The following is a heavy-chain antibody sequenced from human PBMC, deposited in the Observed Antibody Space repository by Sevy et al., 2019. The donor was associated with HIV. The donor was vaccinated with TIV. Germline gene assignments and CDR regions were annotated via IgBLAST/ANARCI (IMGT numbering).Heavy chain of an antibody. CDR2: IKTEVDGGAI. CDR3: ITDPAYRGYDEEVINYYFYGMDV. D-gene: IGHD5-12*01. CDR1: GFTFSSAW. V-gene: IGHV3-15*01. J-gene: IGHJ6*02. Sequence: GGSLRLSCTASGFTFSSAWMSWVRQAPGKGLEWVGRIKTEVDGGAIDYAAPVKGRFSISREDSKTTVYLQMNSLKTDDTAVYYCITDPAYRGYDEEVINYYFYGMDVWGQGTTVTVSS.